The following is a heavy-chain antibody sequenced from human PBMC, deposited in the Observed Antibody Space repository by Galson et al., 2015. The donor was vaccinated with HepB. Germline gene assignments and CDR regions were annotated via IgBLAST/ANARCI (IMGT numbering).Heavy chain of an antibody. CDR3: ASSIMITFGGVNRKVREDAFDI. J-gene: IGHJ3*02. Sequence: SVKVSCKASGYTFTSYGISWVRQAPGQGLEWMGWISAYNGNTNYAQKLQGRVTMTTDTSTSTAYMELRSLRSDDTAVYYCASSIMITFGGVNRKVREDAFDIRGQGTMVTVSS. V-gene: IGHV1-18*04. D-gene: IGHD3-16*01. CDR2: ISAYNGNT. CDR1: GYTFTSYG.